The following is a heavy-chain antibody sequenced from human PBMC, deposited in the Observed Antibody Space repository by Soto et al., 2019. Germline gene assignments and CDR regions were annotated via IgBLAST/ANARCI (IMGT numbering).Heavy chain of an antibody. D-gene: IGHD5-12*01. CDR1: GGSFSGYY. CDR2: INHSGSP. CDR3: ARGEIVEMATMDQDYYYYYGMDV. V-gene: IGHV4-34*01. J-gene: IGHJ6*02. Sequence: PSETLSLTCAVYGGSFSGYYWSWIRRPPGKGLEWIGEINHSGSPNYNPSLKSRVTISVDTSMNQFSLKLSSVTAADTAVYYCARGEIVEMATMDQDYYYYYGMDVWGQGTTVTVSS.